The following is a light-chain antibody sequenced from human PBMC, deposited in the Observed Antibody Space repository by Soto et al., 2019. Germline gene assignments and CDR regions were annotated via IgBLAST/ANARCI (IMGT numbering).Light chain of an antibody. Sequence: SVLTQPPSAPGPPGQSVTISCTGTRSDVGTYNYVSWYQQHPGKAPKLIIYEVSKRPSGVPDRFSGSKSGNTASLTVSGLQAEDEADYYCSSYAGRNNFYVFGTGTKV. V-gene: IGLV2-8*01. J-gene: IGLJ1*01. CDR1: RSDVGTYNY. CDR3: SSYAGRNNFYV. CDR2: EVS.